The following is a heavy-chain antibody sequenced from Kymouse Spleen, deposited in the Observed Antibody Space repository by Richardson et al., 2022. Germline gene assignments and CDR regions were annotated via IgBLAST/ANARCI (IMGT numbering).Heavy chain of an antibody. CDR2: IWYDGSNK. CDR1: GFTFSSYG. D-gene: IGHD3-10*01. J-gene: IGHJ4*02. V-gene: IGHV3-33*01. CDR3: ARSMVRGAPYYFDY. Sequence: QVQLVESGGGVVQPGRSLRLSCAASGFTFSSYGMHWVRQAPGKGLEWVAVIWYDGSNKYYADSVKGRFTISRDNSKNTLYLQMNSLRAEDTAVYYCARSMVRGAPYYFDYWGQGTLVTVSS.